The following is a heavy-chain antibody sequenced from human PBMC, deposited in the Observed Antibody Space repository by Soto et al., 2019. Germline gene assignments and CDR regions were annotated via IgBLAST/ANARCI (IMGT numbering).Heavy chain of an antibody. CDR3: ARDEGYYDILTGYFDY. CDR1: GFTFSSYW. V-gene: IGHV3-7*01. Sequence: EVQLVESGGGLVQPGGSLRLSCAASGFTFSSYWMSWVRQAPGKGLEGVANIKQDGSEKYYVDSVKGRFTISRDNAKNSLYLQMNSLRAEDTAVYYCARDEGYYDILTGYFDYWGQGTLVTVSS. J-gene: IGHJ4*02. D-gene: IGHD3-9*01. CDR2: IKQDGSEK.